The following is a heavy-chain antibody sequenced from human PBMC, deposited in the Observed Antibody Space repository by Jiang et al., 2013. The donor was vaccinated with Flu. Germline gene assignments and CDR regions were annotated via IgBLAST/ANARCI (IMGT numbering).Heavy chain of an antibody. CDR3: LRGELVGDFWSGYEYHFDY. V-gene: IGHV4-4*02. Sequence: VKPAETLSLTLRSRLVPPSSVVIGGVGSASPRKGLEWIGEIHHSWTTNYNPSLRSRVTMSVDTSNNQFSLKLISMTAADTAVYYCLRGELVGDFWSGYEYHFDYWGQGTLVSVSS. CDR2: IHHSWTT. D-gene: IGHD3-3*01. J-gene: IGHJ4*02. CDR1: VPPSSVVIG.